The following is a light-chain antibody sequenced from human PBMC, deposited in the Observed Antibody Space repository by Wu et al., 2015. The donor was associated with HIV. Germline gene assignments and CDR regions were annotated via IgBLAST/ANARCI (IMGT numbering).Light chain of an antibody. CDR2: DVS. CDR1: QSVSSY. CDR3: HQYGRSPET. J-gene: IGKJ1*01. V-gene: IGKV3-11*01. Sequence: EIVLTQSPDTLSLSPGDRATLSCRASQSVSSYLAWYQQKPGQAPRLLMYDVSNRATGTPARFSGTGSGTDFTLTISRLEPEDFAVYYCHQYGRSPETFGQGTKVDIK.